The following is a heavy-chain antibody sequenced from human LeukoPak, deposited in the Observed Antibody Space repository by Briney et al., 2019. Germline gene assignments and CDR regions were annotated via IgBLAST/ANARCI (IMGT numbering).Heavy chain of an antibody. Sequence: ASVKVSCKASGYTFTGYYKHWVRQAPGQGLEWMGWINPNSGGTNYAQKFQGRVTMTRDTSISTAYMELSRLRSDDTAVYYCARDIFLYYYDSRGDYWGQGTLVTVSS. V-gene: IGHV1-2*02. CDR1: GYTFTGYY. J-gene: IGHJ4*02. CDR2: INPNSGGT. D-gene: IGHD3-22*01. CDR3: ARDIFLYYYDSRGDY.